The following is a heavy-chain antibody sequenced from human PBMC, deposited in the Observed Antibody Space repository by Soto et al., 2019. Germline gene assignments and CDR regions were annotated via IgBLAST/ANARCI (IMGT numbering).Heavy chain of an antibody. CDR2: ISYDGSNK. J-gene: IGHJ4*02. CDR3: ARESNWNYVRAFDY. CDR1: GFTFSSYA. D-gene: IGHD1-7*01. V-gene: IGHV3-30-3*01. Sequence: QVQLVESGGGVVQPGRSLRLSCAASGFTFSSYAMHLVRQAPGKGLVWVAVISYDGSNKYYADSVKGRFTISRDTSKNTLYLEMNSLRAEDTAVYYCARESNWNYVRAFDYWGQGTLVTVSS.